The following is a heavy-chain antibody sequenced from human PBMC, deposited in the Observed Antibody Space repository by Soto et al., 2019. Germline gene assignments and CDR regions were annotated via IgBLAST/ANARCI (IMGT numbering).Heavy chain of an antibody. CDR1: GYTFTSYG. CDR3: AREMDPYDYGDHDWYFDL. V-gene: IGHV1-18*01. J-gene: IGHJ2*01. CDR2: ISAYNGNT. D-gene: IGHD4-17*01. Sequence: QVPLVQSGAEVKKPGASVKVSCKASGYTFTSYGISWVRQAPGQGLEWMGWISAYNGNTNYAQKLQGRVTMTTDTSTSPAYMELRSLRSDDTAVYYCAREMDPYDYGDHDWYFDLWGRGTLVTVSS.